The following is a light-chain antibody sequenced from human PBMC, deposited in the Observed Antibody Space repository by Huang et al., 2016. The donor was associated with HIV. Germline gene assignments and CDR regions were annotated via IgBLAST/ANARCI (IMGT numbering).Light chain of an antibody. V-gene: IGKV3-11*01. J-gene: IGKJ5*01. Sequence: EVVLTQSPATLSLSPGERATLSCRASPSVNNYLALYQQKPGQAPRLLIYDASNRAAGGPARFSGSGSGTDFSLTISILEAEDFAVYYCQQRSNWPPFTFGQGTRLEIK. CDR2: DAS. CDR1: PSVNNY. CDR3: QQRSNWPPFT.